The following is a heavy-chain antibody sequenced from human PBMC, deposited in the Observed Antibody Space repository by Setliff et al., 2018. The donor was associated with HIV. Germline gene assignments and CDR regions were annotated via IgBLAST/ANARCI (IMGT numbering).Heavy chain of an antibody. CDR2: IIPIFGTA. D-gene: IGHD4-17*01. J-gene: IGHJ4*02. CDR1: GGTGGSFSRNA. Sequence: ASVKVSCKASGGTGGSFSRNAISWVRQAPGQGLEWMGGIIPIFGTANYAQKFQGRVTITADESTSTAYMELSSLRYEDTAVYYCARGTYTDYEVGDYWGQGTLVTAPQ. V-gene: IGHV1-69*13. CDR3: ARGTYTDYEVGDY.